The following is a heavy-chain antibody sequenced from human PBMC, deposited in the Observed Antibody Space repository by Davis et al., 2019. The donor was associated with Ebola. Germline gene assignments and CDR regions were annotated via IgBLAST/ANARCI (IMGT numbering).Heavy chain of an antibody. Sequence: AASVKVSCKASGYTFSTYYVHWIQQAPGQGLEWMGILNPSGGGTSYAQQFQGRLAMTRDTSTSTLYMELSSLRSDDTAVYYCARGVQNDYFDYWGQGTLVTVSS. CDR2: LNPSGGGT. V-gene: IGHV1-46*01. J-gene: IGHJ4*02. CDR1: GYTFSTYY. CDR3: ARGVQNDYFDY.